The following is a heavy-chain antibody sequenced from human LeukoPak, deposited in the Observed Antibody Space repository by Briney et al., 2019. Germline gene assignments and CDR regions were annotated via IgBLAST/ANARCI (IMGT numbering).Heavy chain of an antibody. CDR3: ARGGSYYWPIDL. CDR1: GFTFSSYN. D-gene: IGHD1-26*01. V-gene: IGHV3-21*01. Sequence: GGSLRLSCAASGFTFSSYNMNWVRQAPGKGLEWVSSITSSGSYIYYADSVKGRFTISRDNAENSLYLQMNSLRAEDTAVYYCARGGSYYWPIDLWGQGTLVTVSS. J-gene: IGHJ5*02. CDR2: ITSSGSYI.